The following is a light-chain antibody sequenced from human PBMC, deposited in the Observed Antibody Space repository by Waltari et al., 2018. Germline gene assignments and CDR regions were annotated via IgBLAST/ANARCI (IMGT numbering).Light chain of an antibody. Sequence: QSVLTQPPSASGTPGQRVTIPSSGSSPNIGGNTVNWYQLPPGTAPKLLMSRNSERPSGVPDRFSGSNSGASASLAISELQSEDEADYYCATWDDTLNGLVFGGGTKLTVL. CDR2: RNS. CDR3: ATWDDTLNGLV. J-gene: IGLJ2*01. V-gene: IGLV1-44*01. CDR1: SPNIGGNT.